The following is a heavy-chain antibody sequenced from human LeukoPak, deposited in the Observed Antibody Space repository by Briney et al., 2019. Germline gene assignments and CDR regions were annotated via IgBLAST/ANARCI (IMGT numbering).Heavy chain of an antibody. CDR3: ARVTGYMTEDYFDY. D-gene: IGHD6-13*01. Sequence: SETLSPTCTVSGGSINSYYWSWIRQPPGKGLEWIGYIYYSGSTNYNPSLKSRVTISVDTSKNQFSLRLSSVTAADTAVYYCARVTGYMTEDYFDYWGQGTLITVSS. CDR2: IYYSGST. J-gene: IGHJ4*02. V-gene: IGHV4-59*01. CDR1: GGSINSYY.